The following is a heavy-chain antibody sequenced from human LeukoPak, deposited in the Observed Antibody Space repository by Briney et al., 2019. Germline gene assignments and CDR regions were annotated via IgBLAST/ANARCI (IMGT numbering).Heavy chain of an antibody. CDR3: ARVGVFSSSWLLY. Sequence: GGSLRLSCAASGFTFSSYEMNWVRQAPGKGLEWVSSISRGAISIYYADSVKGRFTISRDNAKNSMYLQMDSLRAEDTAVYYCARVGVFSSSWLLYWGQGTLVTVSS. CDR2: ISRGAISI. V-gene: IGHV3-48*03. D-gene: IGHD6-13*01. J-gene: IGHJ4*02. CDR1: GFTFSSYE.